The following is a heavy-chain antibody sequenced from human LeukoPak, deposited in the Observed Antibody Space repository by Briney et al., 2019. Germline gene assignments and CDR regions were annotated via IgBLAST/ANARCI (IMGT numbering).Heavy chain of an antibody. V-gene: IGHV1-8*03. CDR2: MNPNSGNT. CDR1: GYTFTSYD. J-gene: IGHJ4*02. D-gene: IGHD5-12*01. CDR3: AREVAHFDC. Sequence: GASVKVSCKASGYTFTSYDINWVRQATGQGLEWMGWMNPNSGNTGYAQKFQGRVTITADESTSTAYMELSSLRSEDTAVYYCAREVAHFDCWGQGTLVTVSS.